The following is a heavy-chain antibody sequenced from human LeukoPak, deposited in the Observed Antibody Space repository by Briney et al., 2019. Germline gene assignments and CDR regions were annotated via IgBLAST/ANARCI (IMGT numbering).Heavy chain of an antibody. V-gene: IGHV3-23*01. CDR1: GFTFSSYA. CDR3: AKDKVGSTAYFFDY. Sequence: GGSLRLSCTASGFTFSSYAMTWVRQAPGKGLEWVSSISGSDGDTYYADSVKGRFTISRDNSKTSLYLQLNSLRAEDTAVYYCAKDKVGSTAYFFDYWGQGTLVTVSS. D-gene: IGHD3-10*01. J-gene: IGHJ4*02. CDR2: ISGSDGDT.